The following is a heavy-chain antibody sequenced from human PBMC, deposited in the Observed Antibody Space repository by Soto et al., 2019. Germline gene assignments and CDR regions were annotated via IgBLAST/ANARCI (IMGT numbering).Heavy chain of an antibody. J-gene: IGHJ6*02. V-gene: IGHV3-48*03. Sequence: EVQLVESGGGLVQPGGSLRLSCAASGFTFSSYEMNWVRQAPGKGLEWVSYISSSGSTIYYADSVKGRFTISRDNAKNSLYLQMNSMRAEDSAVYYCASVAFGTRGIKGYYYGMDVWGQGTTVTVSS. CDR1: GFTFSSYE. CDR2: ISSSGSTI. CDR3: ASVAFGTRGIKGYYYGMDV. D-gene: IGHD1-1*01.